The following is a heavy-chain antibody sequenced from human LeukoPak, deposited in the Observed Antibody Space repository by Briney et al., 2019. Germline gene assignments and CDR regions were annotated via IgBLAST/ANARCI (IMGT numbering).Heavy chain of an antibody. V-gene: IGHV4-59*01. Sequence: SETLSLTCSVSGGSISSNYWSWIRQPPGKGLEWIGNIYYSGSTNYNPSLKSRVTISVDTSKNQFSPKLSSVTAADTAVYYCARVQQQLLPFDYWGQGILVTVSS. CDR3: ARVQQQLLPFDY. J-gene: IGHJ4*02. CDR1: GGSISSNY. CDR2: IYYSGST. D-gene: IGHD6-13*01.